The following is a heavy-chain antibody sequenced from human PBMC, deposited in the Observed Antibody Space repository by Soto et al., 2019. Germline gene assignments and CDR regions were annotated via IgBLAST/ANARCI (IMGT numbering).Heavy chain of an antibody. CDR3: ASHGDCSSTSCYPSQFYYYGMDV. D-gene: IGHD2-2*01. Sequence: ASVKVSCKASGYTFTSYCISWVRQAPGQGLEWMGWISAYNGNTNYAQKLQGRATMTTDTSTSTAYMELRSLRSDDTAVYYCASHGDCSSTSCYPSQFYYYGMDVWGQGTTVTVS. CDR2: ISAYNGNT. CDR1: GYTFTSYC. J-gene: IGHJ6*02. V-gene: IGHV1-18*01.